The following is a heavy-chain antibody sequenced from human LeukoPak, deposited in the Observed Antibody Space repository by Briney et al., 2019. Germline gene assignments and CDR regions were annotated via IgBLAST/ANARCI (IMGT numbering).Heavy chain of an antibody. CDR3: ARDSILSGSYVYWYFDL. V-gene: IGHV3-53*01. CDR1: GFTFSSYA. CDR2: IYSGGST. J-gene: IGHJ2*01. D-gene: IGHD1-26*01. Sequence: GGSLRLSCAASGFTFSSYAMSWVRQAPGKGLEWVSVIYSGGSTYYADSVKGRFTISRDNSKNTLYLQMKSLRAEDTAVYYCARDSILSGSYVYWYFDLWGRGTLVTVSS.